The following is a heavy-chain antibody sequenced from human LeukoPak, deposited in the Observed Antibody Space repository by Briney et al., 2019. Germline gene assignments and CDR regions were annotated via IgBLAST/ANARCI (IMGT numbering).Heavy chain of an antibody. V-gene: IGHV1-2*02. CDR1: GYTFTGYY. Sequence: GASVKVSCKASGYTFTGYYMHWVRQAPGQGLEWMGWINPNSGGTNYAQKFQGRVTMTRDTSISTAYMDLSRLRSDDTAVYDCARDGGYSSSWSDFDYWGQGTLVTVSS. D-gene: IGHD6-13*01. J-gene: IGHJ4*02. CDR3: ARDGGYSSSWSDFDY. CDR2: INPNSGGT.